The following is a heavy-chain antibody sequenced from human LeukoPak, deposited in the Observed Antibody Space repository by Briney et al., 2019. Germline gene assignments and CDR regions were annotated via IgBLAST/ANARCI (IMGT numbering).Heavy chain of an antibody. CDR2: IKHDGSEK. CDR1: GFTVSSYW. D-gene: IGHD3-10*01. Sequence: PGGSLRLSCAASGFTVSSYWMSWVRQRQGTGLEGVANIKHDGSEKYYLDSLKRRFTISRDNDKTSLYLQMNSLRAEDTAVYYCARVGPSGSYYNVYYYYYYGMDVWGQGTTVTVSS. CDR3: ARVGPSGSYYNVYYYYYYGMDV. J-gene: IGHJ6*02. V-gene: IGHV3-7*01.